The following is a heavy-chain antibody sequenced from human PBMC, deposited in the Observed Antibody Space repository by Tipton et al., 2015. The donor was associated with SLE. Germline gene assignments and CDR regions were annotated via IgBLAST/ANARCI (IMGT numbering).Heavy chain of an antibody. CDR2: IWYDGSDK. CDR3: ATMASPYYGMDV. V-gene: IGHV3-33*08. Sequence: SLRLSCAASGFTFSSYAMGWVRKAPGKGLEWVAVIWYDGSDKYYADSVKGRFTISRDNSKNTLYLQMNSLRADDTAVYYCATMASPYYGMDVWGQGTTVTVSS. J-gene: IGHJ6*02. D-gene: IGHD5-24*01. CDR1: GFTFSSYA.